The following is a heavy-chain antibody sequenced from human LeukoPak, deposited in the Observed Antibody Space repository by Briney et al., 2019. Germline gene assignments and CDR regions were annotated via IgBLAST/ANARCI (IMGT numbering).Heavy chain of an antibody. CDR2: IYNSGSA. V-gene: IGHV4-4*07. J-gene: IGHJ5*02. CDR3: ARDLTTPPYNWFDP. Sequence: SETLSLTCTVSGGSISGYYWSWIRQPAGKGLEWIGRIYNSGSAIYNPSLKSRVTVSADTSKNQFSLKLSSVTAADTAVYYCARDLTTPPYNWFDPWGQGILVTVSS. D-gene: IGHD4/OR15-4a*01. CDR1: GGSISGYY.